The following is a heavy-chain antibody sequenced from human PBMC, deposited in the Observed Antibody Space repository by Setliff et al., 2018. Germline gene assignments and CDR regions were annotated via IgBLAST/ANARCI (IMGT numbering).Heavy chain of an antibody. CDR2: ISWDGGST. J-gene: IGHJ4*02. D-gene: IGHD3-22*01. V-gene: IGHV3-43*01. CDR3: AKDIAGGSSGYYFDY. CDR1: GFTFDDYT. Sequence: GGSLRLSCAASGFTFDDYTMHWVRQAPGKGLEWVSLISWDGGSTYYADSVKGRFTISRDNSKNALYLQMNSLRTEDTALYYCAKDIAGGSSGYYFDYWGQGTLVTV.